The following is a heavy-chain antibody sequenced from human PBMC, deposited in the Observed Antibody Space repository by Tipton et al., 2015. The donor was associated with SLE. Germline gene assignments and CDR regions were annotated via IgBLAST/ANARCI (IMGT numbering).Heavy chain of an antibody. V-gene: IGHV3-30*18. CDR3: AKEFGSGRYYFDY. Sequence: SLRLSCAASGFTFRTHGMHWVRQAPGKGLEWVAVIWYDGSNKYYADSVKGRFTISRDNSKNTLYLQMNSLRAEDTAMYYCAKEFGSGRYYFDYWGQGTLVTVSS. CDR2: IWYDGSNK. J-gene: IGHJ4*02. CDR1: GFTFRTHG. D-gene: IGHD3-10*01.